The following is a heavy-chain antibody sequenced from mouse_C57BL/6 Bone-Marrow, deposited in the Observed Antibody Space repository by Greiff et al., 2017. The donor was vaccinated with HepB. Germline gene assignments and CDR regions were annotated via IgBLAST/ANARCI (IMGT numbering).Heavy chain of an antibody. CDR1: GYTFTSYW. CDR2: IDPSDSYT. Sequence: QVHVKQPGAELVMPGASVKLSCKASGYTFTSYWMHWVKQRPGQGLEWIGEIDPSDSYTNYNQKFKGESTLTVDKSSSTAYMQLSSLTSEDSAVYYCARFDYETWFAYWGQGTLVTVSA. D-gene: IGHD2-4*01. V-gene: IGHV1-69*01. CDR3: ARFDYETWFAY. J-gene: IGHJ3*01.